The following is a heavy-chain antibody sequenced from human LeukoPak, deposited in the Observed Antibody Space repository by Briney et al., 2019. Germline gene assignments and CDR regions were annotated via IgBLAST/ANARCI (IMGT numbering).Heavy chain of an antibody. CDR1: GGSISSGDYY. CDR3: ARGYYDFWSGYSVYWYFDL. V-gene: IGHV4-30-4*08. Sequence: SETLSLTCTVSGGSISSGDYYWSWIRQPPGKGLEWIGYIYYSGSTYYNPSLKSRVTISVDTSKNQFSLKLSSVTAADTAVYYCARGYYDFWSGYSVYWYFDLWGRGTLVTVSS. D-gene: IGHD3-3*01. CDR2: IYYSGST. J-gene: IGHJ2*01.